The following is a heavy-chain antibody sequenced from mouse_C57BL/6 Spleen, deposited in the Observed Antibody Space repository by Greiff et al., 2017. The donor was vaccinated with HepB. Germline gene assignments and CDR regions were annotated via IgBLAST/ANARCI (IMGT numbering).Heavy chain of an antibody. Sequence: VQLKESGGGLVKPGGSLKLSCAASGFTFSDYGMHWVRQAPEKGLEWVAYISSGSSTIYYADTVKGRFTISRDNAKNTLFLQMTSLRSEDTAMYYCARNIRGYDYDAWFAYWGQGTLVTVSA. CDR3: ARNIRGYDYDAWFAY. J-gene: IGHJ3*01. CDR1: GFTFSDYG. V-gene: IGHV5-17*01. CDR2: ISSGSSTI. D-gene: IGHD2-4*01.